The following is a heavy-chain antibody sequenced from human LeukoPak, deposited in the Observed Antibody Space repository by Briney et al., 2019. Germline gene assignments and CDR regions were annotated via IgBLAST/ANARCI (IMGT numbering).Heavy chain of an antibody. D-gene: IGHD6-6*01. CDR1: GGTFSSYA. Sequence: ASVKVSCKASGGTFSSYAISWVRQAPGQGLEWMGRIIPIFGTANYAQRFQGRVTITTDESTSTAYMELSSLRSEDTAVYYCARGGAARLIWFDPWGQGTLVTVSS. CDR2: IIPIFGTA. CDR3: ARGGAARLIWFDP. J-gene: IGHJ5*02. V-gene: IGHV1-69*05.